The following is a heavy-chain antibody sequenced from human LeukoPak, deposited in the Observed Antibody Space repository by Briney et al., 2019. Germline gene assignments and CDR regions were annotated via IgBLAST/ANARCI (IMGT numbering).Heavy chain of an antibody. J-gene: IGHJ4*02. CDR2: INSDGSST. CDR3: ARDRIRGDY. CDR1: GSTFSSSW. Sequence: GGSLRLSCAAPGSTFSSSWMHWVRKAQGKGLVWVSRINSDGSSTSYADSVKGRFTISRDNAKNTLYLQVNSLRAEDTAVYYCARDRIRGDYWGQGTLVTVSS. V-gene: IGHV3-74*01. D-gene: IGHD1-14*01.